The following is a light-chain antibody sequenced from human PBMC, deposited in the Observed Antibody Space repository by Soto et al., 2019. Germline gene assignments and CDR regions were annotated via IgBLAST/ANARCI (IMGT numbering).Light chain of an antibody. J-gene: IGLJ1*01. CDR3: SSNTRSSLYV. V-gene: IGLV2-14*01. Sequence: QSALTQPASVSVSPGQSITISCTGTSSDVGGYNYVSWHQQHPGKAPKLMIFEVSYRPSGVSDRFSGSKSGNTASLTISGLQADDEADYYCSSNTRSSLYVFGTGTKVTVL. CDR2: EVS. CDR1: SSDVGGYNY.